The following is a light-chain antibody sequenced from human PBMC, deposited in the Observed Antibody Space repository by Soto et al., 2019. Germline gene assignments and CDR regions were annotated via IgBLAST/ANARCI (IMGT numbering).Light chain of an antibody. J-gene: IGLJ3*02. CDR2: SND. CDR1: SSNIGSNF. Sequence: QSVLTQPPSASGTPGQRVTISCSGSSSNIGSNFVYWYQQLPGTAPKLLIYSNDQRPSEVPGRFSGSKSGTSASLAISGLRSEDEADYYCAAWDDSLSGRVFGGGTKVTVL. V-gene: IGLV1-47*02. CDR3: AAWDDSLSGRV.